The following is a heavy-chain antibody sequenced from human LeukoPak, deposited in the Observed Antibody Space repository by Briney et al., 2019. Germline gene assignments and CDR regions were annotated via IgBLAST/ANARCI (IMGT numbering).Heavy chain of an antibody. D-gene: IGHD6-13*01. CDR3: ARNGQSAGYYYYGLDV. J-gene: IGHJ6*02. CDR2: IYYSGST. Sequence: SQTLSLTCTVSGGSISSGSYYWSWIRQPPGKGLEWIGNIYYSGSTYYNPSLKSRVTISVDTSKNQFSLKLSSVTAADTAVYHCARNGQSAGYYYYGLDVWAKGPRSPSP. CDR1: GGSISSGSYY. V-gene: IGHV4-31*03.